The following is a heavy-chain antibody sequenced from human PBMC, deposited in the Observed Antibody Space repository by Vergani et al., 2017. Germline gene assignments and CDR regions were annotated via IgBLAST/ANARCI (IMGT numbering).Heavy chain of an antibody. Sequence: QVQLVESGGGVVQPGRSLRLSCAASGFTFSSYAMHWVRQAPGKGLEWVAVISYDGSNKYYADSVKGRFTISRDNSKNTLYLQMNSLRAEVTAVYYCARADYYGSGPSLNWFDPWGQGTLVTVSS. V-gene: IGHV3-30-3*01. CDR3: ARADYYGSGPSLNWFDP. CDR2: ISYDGSNK. CDR1: GFTFSSYA. D-gene: IGHD3-10*01. J-gene: IGHJ5*02.